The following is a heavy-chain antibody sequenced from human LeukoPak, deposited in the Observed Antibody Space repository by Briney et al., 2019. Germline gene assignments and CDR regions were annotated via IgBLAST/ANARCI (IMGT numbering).Heavy chain of an antibody. CDR3: ARVNDEATIDY. Sequence: SETLSLTCTVSGGSISSYYWSWIRQPPGKGLEWIGYIYYSGSTNYNPSLKSRVTISVDTSKNQFSLKLSSVTAADTAVYYCARVNDEATIDYWGQGTLVTVSS. D-gene: IGHD5-12*01. CDR1: GGSISSYY. V-gene: IGHV4-59*01. J-gene: IGHJ4*02. CDR2: IYYSGST.